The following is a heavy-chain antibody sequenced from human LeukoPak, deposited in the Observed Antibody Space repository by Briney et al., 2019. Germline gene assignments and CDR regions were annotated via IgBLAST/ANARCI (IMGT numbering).Heavy chain of an antibody. J-gene: IGHJ4*02. CDR2: INSDGSTT. CDR3: TKDDDSTSYYFDY. V-gene: IGHV3-74*01. D-gene: IGHD2-2*01. Sequence: GGSLRLSCAASGFTFSSYWMYWVRQAPGKGLVWVSRINSDGSTTSYAGSVKGRFTISRDNAKNTLYLQMNSLRAEDTAVYYCTKDDDSTSYYFDYWGQGTLVTVSS. CDR1: GFTFSSYW.